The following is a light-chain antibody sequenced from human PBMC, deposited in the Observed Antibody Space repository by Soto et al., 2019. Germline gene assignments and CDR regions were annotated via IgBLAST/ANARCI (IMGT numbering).Light chain of an antibody. CDR1: QGVSSY. CDR2: AAS. Sequence: DIQLTQSPSFLSASVGDRVTMTCRASQGVSSYLAWYQQKPGEAPKFLIYAASTLRDGVPSRFSGSGSGTEFTLTISSLQPEDFATYYCQGLNDYPITFGQGTRLEIK. V-gene: IGKV1-9*01. CDR3: QGLNDYPIT. J-gene: IGKJ5*01.